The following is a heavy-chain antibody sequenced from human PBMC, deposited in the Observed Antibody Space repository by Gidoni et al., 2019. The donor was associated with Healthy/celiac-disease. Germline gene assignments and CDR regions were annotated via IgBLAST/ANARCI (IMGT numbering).Heavy chain of an antibody. J-gene: IGHJ6*02. CDR3: AKSLPTAPYCAMDV. CDR2: ISGGVGST. V-gene: IGHV3-23*04. Sequence: EVQLVEYGGGLVQPGGSLRRSCAASGFTFSSYAMSWVRQPPGKGLEGVSAISGGVGSTYFADSVRGRFSISRDNCKNTLYLQMNSLRAEDTAVYYCAKSLPTAPYCAMDVWGRGTTVTVSS. CDR1: GFTFSSYA.